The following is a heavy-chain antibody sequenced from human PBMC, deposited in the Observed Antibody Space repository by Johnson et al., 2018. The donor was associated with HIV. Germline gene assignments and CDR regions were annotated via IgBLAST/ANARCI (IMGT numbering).Heavy chain of an antibody. Sequence: QVQLVEYGGGVVQPGGSLRLSCAASGFTFSSYGMHWVRQAPGKGLEWVAFIRYDGSNKYYADSVKGRFTISRDNSKNTLYLQMNSLRAEDTAVYYCAKGHSSSWSRGAFDIWGQGTMVTVSS. CDR3: AKGHSSSWSRGAFDI. V-gene: IGHV3-30*02. D-gene: IGHD6-13*01. J-gene: IGHJ3*02. CDR1: GFTFSSYG. CDR2: IRYDGSNK.